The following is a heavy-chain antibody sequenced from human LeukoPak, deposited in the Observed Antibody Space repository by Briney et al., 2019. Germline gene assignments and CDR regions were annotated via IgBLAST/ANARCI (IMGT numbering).Heavy chain of an antibody. V-gene: IGHV4-30-4*08. CDR3: ARGDGAARRGYYYYYMDV. Sequence: SETLSLTCTVSGGSISSGDYYWSWIRQPPGKGLEWTGYIYYSGSTYYNPSLKSRVTISVDTSKNQFSLKLSSVTAADTAVCYCARGDGAARRGYYYYYMDVWGKGTTVTVSS. J-gene: IGHJ6*03. CDR2: IYYSGST. D-gene: IGHD6-6*01. CDR1: GGSISSGDYY.